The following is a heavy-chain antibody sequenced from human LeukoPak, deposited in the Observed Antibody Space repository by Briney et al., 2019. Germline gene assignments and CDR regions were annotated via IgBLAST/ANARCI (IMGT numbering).Heavy chain of an antibody. J-gene: IGHJ5*02. CDR1: GFTFSSYA. V-gene: IGHV3-23*01. CDR2: ISGSGGST. Sequence: PGGSLRLSCAASGFTFSSYAMSWVRQAPGKGLEWVSAISGSGGSTHYADSVKGRFTISRDNSKNTLYLQMNSLRAEDTAVYYCAKNYYDTSGYYRWFDPWGQGTLVTVSS. D-gene: IGHD3-22*01. CDR3: AKNYYDTSGYYRWFDP.